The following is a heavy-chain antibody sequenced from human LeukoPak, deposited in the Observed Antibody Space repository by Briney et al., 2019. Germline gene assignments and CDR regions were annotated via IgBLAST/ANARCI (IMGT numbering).Heavy chain of an antibody. Sequence: LWGSLRLSCKVTGYNFITYWINWVRQMPGKGLEWMGKIDPADSHTDYNPSFQGHVSMSVDKSISVAYLQWSSLRASDTAMYFCTRTGYTSGWPSGLDVWGKGTTVTVSS. CDR1: GYNFITYW. CDR3: TRTGYTSGWPSGLDV. D-gene: IGHD6-19*01. CDR2: IDPADSHT. V-gene: IGHV5-10-1*01. J-gene: IGHJ6*04.